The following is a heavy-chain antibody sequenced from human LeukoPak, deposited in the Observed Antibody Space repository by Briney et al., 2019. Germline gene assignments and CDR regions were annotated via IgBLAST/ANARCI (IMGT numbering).Heavy chain of an antibody. CDR2: INHSGST. CDR3: ASLGGVPAAVGH. V-gene: IGHV4-34*01. Sequence: SETLSLTCAVYGGSFSGYYWSWIRQPPGKWLEWIGEINHSGSTNYNLSLKSRVTISVDTSKNQFSLKLSSVTAADTAVYYCASLGGVPAAVGHWGQGTLVTVSS. D-gene: IGHD2-2*01. CDR1: GGSFSGYY. J-gene: IGHJ1*01.